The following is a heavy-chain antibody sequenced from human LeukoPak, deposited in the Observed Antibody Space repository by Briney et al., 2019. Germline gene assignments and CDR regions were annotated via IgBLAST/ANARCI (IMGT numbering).Heavy chain of an antibody. V-gene: IGHV3-30-3*01. CDR2: ISYDGSNK. J-gene: IGHJ4*02. Sequence: GGSLRLSCAASGFTFSSYAMHWVRHAPGKGLEWVAVISYDGSNKYYADSVKGRFTISRDNSKNTLYLQMNSLRAEDTAVYYCAREGYSYGYHFDYWGQGTLVTVSS. D-gene: IGHD5-18*01. CDR1: GFTFSSYA. CDR3: AREGYSYGYHFDY.